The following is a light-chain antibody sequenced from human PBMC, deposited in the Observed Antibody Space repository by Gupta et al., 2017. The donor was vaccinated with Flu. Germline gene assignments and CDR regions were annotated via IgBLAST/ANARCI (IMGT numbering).Light chain of an antibody. Sequence: QSALTQPASLSGSAAQSITISCPGTSSDVGGYNFVSWYQQHPGIAPKLRSYEVSNRPSGVSNHFSGSKYGNTASLPLSGLQAEDESDYYCSSFSSSSTLVVFGTGTKVTVL. CDR1: SSDVGGYNF. J-gene: IGLJ1*01. CDR2: EVS. V-gene: IGLV2-14*03. CDR3: SSFSSSSTLVV.